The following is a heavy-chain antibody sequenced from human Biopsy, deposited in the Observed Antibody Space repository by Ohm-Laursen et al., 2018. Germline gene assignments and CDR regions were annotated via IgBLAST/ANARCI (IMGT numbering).Heavy chain of an antibody. V-gene: IGHV4-34*01. J-gene: IGHJ3*01. CDR1: GGSISDYF. D-gene: IGHD4/OR15-4a*01. Sequence: QTLSLTCAVSGGSISDYFWTWIRQPPGKGLEWVGEFSHTGTTIYNPSLKSRLTISVDKSKNHFSLRLTSVTAADTATYFCARGPYGDNAGAFDVWGQGTVVTVSS. CDR2: FSHTGTT. CDR3: ARGPYGDNAGAFDV.